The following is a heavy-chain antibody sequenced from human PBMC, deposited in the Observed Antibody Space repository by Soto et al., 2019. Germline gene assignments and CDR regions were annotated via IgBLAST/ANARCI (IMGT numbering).Heavy chain of an antibody. D-gene: IGHD5-18*01. CDR2: IYYSGST. CDR1: GGSISSGDYY. V-gene: IGHV4-30-4*01. Sequence: SETLSLTCTVSGGSISSGDYYWSWIRQPPGKGLEWIGYIYYSGSTYYNPPLKSRVTISVDTSKNQFSLKLSSVTAADTAVYYCASVDTAMATFDYWGQGTLVTVSS. CDR3: ASVDTAMATFDY. J-gene: IGHJ4*02.